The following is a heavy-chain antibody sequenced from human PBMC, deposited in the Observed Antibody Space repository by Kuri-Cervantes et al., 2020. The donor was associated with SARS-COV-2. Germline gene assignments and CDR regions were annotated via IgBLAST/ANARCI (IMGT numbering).Heavy chain of an antibody. V-gene: IGHV3-23*01. CDR1: GFTFSSYA. CDR3: ARARYCSSTSCYTDYYYMDV. Sequence: GESLKISCAASGFTFSSYAMSWVRQAPGKGLEWVSAISGSGGSTYYADSVKGRFTISRDNSKNTLYLQMNSLRAEDTAVYYCARARYCSSTSCYTDYYYMDVWGKGTTVTVSS. J-gene: IGHJ6*03. D-gene: IGHD2-2*02. CDR2: ISGSGGST.